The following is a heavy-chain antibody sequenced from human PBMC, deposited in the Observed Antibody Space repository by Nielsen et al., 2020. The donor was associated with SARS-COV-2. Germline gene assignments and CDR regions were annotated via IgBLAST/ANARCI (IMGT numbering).Heavy chain of an antibody. D-gene: IGHD3-10*01. CDR1: GFTFSSYG. V-gene: IGHV3-33*01. J-gene: IGHJ4*02. Sequence: GGSLRLSCAASGFTFSSYGMHWVRQAPGKGLEWVAIIYYDGSKKYYADSVNGRFTISRDNSKNTLYLQMNSLRGEDTAVYYCARESGVGELLGVSFDYWGQGTLVTAPQ. CDR2: IYYDGSKK. CDR3: ARESGVGELLGVSFDY.